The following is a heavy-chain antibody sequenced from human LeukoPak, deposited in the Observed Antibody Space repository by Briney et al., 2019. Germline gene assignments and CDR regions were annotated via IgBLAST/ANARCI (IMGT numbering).Heavy chain of an antibody. V-gene: IGHV3-23*01. J-gene: IGHJ4*02. Sequence: PGGSLRLSCAASGFTFSSYAMSWVRQAPGKGLEWVSAISGSGGSTYYADSVKGRFTISRDNSKNTLYLQMNSLRAEDTAVYYCAKGGGDGTPIYGYYFDYWGQGTLVTVSS. CDR1: GFTFSSYA. CDR2: ISGSGGST. CDR3: AKGGGDGTPIYGYYFDY. D-gene: IGHD3-16*01.